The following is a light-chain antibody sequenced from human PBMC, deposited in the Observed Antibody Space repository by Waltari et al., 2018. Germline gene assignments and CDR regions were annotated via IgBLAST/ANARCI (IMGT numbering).Light chain of an antibody. CDR2: RDR. CDR3: QVWDSSTAWV. V-gene: IGLV3-9*01. CDR1: NIGFKN. J-gene: IGLJ3*02. Sequence: SYDLSRPLSLSVALGQPATLTCGGKNIGFKNVTWYQKKPGQAPVPVIYRDRSRPSGITERFSGSNSGNTATLTISRAQAGDEADYYCQVWDSSTAWVFGGGTKLAVL.